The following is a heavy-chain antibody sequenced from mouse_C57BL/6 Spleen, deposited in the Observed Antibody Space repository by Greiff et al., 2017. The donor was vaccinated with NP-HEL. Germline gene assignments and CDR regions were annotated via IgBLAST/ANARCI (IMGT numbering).Heavy chain of an antibody. CDR2: ISNGGGST. V-gene: IGHV5-12*01. CDR3: ARHTGNWYFDV. D-gene: IGHD4-1*01. Sequence: EVKLQESGGGLVQPGGSLKLSCAASGFTFRDYYMYWVRQTPEKRLEWVAYISNGGGSTYYPDTVKGRFTISRDNAKNTLYLQMSRLKSEDTAMYYCARHTGNWYFDVWGTGTTVTVSS. CDR1: GFTFRDYY. J-gene: IGHJ1*03.